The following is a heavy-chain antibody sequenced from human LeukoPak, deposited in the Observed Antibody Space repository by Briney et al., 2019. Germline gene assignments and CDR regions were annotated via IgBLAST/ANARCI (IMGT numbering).Heavy chain of an antibody. V-gene: IGHV3-23*01. D-gene: IGHD6-19*01. Sequence: GGSLRLSCVASGFSFSNLAMGWVRQAPGNGLEWVSVISDSGGITHYADSVKGRFTISRDNSRNTLYLQMNSLRVDDTAVYYCAKDARRYSGWYFFDHWGQGTLVTVSS. J-gene: IGHJ4*02. CDR1: GFSFSNLA. CDR3: AKDARRYSGWYFFDH. CDR2: ISDSGGIT.